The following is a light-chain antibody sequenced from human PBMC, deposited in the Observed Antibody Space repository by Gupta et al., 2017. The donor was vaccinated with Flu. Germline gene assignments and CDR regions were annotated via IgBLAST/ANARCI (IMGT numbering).Light chain of an antibody. CDR2: DAS. Sequence: EIVMTQSPATLSVSPGERATLSCRASQSISLNLAWYQQKPGQAPRLVIYDASTRATGVPARFSGSGSGTEFTLSISSLQSEDFAVYYCQQYNNWPLTFGGGTKVEIK. CDR1: QSISLN. J-gene: IGKJ4*01. V-gene: IGKV3-15*01. CDR3: QQYNNWPLT.